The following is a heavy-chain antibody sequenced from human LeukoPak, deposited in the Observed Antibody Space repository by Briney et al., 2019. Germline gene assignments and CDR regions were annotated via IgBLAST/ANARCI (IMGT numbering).Heavy chain of an antibody. CDR2: MNPNSGNT. Sequence: ASVKVSCKASGYTFTSYDINWVRQATGQGLGWMGWMNPNSGNTGYTQKFQGRVTMTRNTSISTAYMELSSLRSEDTAVYYCARGVYSSSWPYYYYYYYMDVWGKGTTVTVSS. J-gene: IGHJ6*03. CDR3: ARGVYSSSWPYYYYYYYMDV. CDR1: GYTFTSYD. V-gene: IGHV1-8*01. D-gene: IGHD6-13*01.